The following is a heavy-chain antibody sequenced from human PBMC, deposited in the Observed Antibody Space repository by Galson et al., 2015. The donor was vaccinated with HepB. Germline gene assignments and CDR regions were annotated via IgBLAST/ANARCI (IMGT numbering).Heavy chain of an antibody. D-gene: IGHD6-13*01. CDR1: GFTFSSYA. Sequence: SLRLSCAASGFTFSSYAMHWVRQAPGKGLEWVAVISYDGSNKYYADSVKGRFTISRDNSKNTLYLQMNSLRAEDTAVYYCARDRYASSSWILDYWGQGTLVTVSS. CDR2: ISYDGSNK. V-gene: IGHV3-30-3*01. J-gene: IGHJ4*02. CDR3: ARDRYASSSWILDY.